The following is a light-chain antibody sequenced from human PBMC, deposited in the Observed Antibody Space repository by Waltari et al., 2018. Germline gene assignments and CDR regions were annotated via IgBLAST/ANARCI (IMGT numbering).Light chain of an antibody. CDR3: QQSYSTPLFT. V-gene: IGKV1-39*01. J-gene: IGKJ3*01. CDR2: GAS. CDR1: QSISTY. Sequence: DIQMTQSPSSLSASVGDRVTITCRASQSISTYLSWYQQKPGKAPNLLIYGASSLHSGVPSRFSGSGSGTDFTLTISSLQPEDFATYYCQQSYSTPLFTFGPGTKVDIK.